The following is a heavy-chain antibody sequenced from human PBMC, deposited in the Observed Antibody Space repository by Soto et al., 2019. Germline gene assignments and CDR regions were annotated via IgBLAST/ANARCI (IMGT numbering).Heavy chain of an antibody. CDR1: GYTFTSYG. CDR2: ISAYNGNT. J-gene: IGHJ6*02. D-gene: IGHD3-9*01. CDR3: ARDFRDFDWLGGGYYYYYGMDV. Sequence: GASVKVSCKASGYTFTSYGISWVRQAPGQGLEWMGWISAYNGNTNYAQKLQGRVTMTTDTSTSTAYMELRSLRSDDTAVYYCARDFRDFDWLGGGYYYYYGMDVWG. V-gene: IGHV1-18*01.